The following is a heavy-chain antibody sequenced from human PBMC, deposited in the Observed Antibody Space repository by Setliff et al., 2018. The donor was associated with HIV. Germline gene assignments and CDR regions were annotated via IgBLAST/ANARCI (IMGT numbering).Heavy chain of an antibody. CDR1: GGSFSGYY. J-gene: IGHJ5*02. V-gene: IGHV4-34*01. D-gene: IGHD3-3*01. Sequence: SETLSLTCAVYGGSFSGYYWSWIRQPPGKGLEWIGEINHVGNTDYSPSLKSRVTISVDTSENQFSLKLTSVTAADTALYFCARYIVGYYNFWSGFKFDPWGQGTLVTVSS. CDR2: INHVGNT. CDR3: ARYIVGYYNFWSGFKFDP.